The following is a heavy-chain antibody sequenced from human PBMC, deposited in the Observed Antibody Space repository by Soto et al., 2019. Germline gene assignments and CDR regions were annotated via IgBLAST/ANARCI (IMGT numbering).Heavy chain of an antibody. D-gene: IGHD1-26*01. J-gene: IGHJ4*02. CDR1: GWSITSYY. V-gene: IGHV4-34*02. Sequence: QVQLQQWGPGLLKPSETLSLTCAVYGWSITSYYWSWIRQPPGKGLERIGEIHHSGSTNYNPSLKSRVRISLDTSKNHFFLSLTSVTAADTAVYYCASWARSSIGGKDFDYWGQGTLVTVSS. CDR3: ASWARSSIGGKDFDY. CDR2: IHHSGST.